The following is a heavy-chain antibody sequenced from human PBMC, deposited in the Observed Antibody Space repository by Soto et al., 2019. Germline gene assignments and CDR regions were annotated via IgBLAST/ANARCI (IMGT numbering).Heavy chain of an antibody. Sequence: QLQLQESGPGLVKPSETLSLTCTVSGGSISSSSYYWGWIRQPPGKGLEWIGSIYYSGSTYYNPSLKSRVTISVDTSKNQFSLKLSSVTAADTAVYYCARHSSDSSGWYAPFDYWGQGTLVTVSS. CDR2: IYYSGST. CDR1: GGSISSSSYY. V-gene: IGHV4-39*01. D-gene: IGHD6-19*01. CDR3: ARHSSDSSGWYAPFDY. J-gene: IGHJ4*02.